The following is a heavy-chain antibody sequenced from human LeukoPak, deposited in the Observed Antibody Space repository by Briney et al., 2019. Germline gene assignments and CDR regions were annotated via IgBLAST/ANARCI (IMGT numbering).Heavy chain of an antibody. J-gene: IGHJ6*02. Sequence: GGSLRLSCAASGFTLSNSWMSWVRQAPGKGLEWVANMRQDGSEIYYVDSVRGRFSISRDNAKNSLYLQMNSLRAEDTAVYYCGRIAINENNGMDVWGQGTTVTVSS. CDR1: GFTLSNSW. CDR3: GRIAINENNGMDV. CDR2: MRQDGSEI. V-gene: IGHV3-7*01. D-gene: IGHD1/OR15-1a*01.